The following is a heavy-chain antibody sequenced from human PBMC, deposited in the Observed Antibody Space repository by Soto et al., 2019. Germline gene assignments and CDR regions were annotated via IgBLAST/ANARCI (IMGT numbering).Heavy chain of an antibody. CDR2: INAGNGNT. J-gene: IGHJ3*02. V-gene: IGHV1-3*01. D-gene: IGHD3-16*01. CDR1: GYTFTSYA. CDR3: ARGPGGADVFDI. Sequence: ASVKVSCKASGYTFTSYAMHWVRQAPGQRLEWMGWINAGNGNTKYSQKFQGGVTITRDTSASTTYMELSSLRSEDTAVYYCARGPGGADVFDIWGQGTMVTVSS.